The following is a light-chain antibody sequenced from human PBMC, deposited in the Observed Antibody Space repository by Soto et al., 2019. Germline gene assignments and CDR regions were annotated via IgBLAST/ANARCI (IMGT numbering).Light chain of an antibody. CDR2: DVS. V-gene: IGLV2-14*01. CDR3: SSYTSSSTSLYV. CDR1: SSDVGGYNY. Sequence: QSVLTQPASVSGSPGQSITISCTGTSSDVGGYNYVSWYQQHPGKAHKLMIYDVSNRPSGVSNRFSGSKSGNTASLTISGLQAEDEADYYCSSYTSSSTSLYVFGTGTKVTVL. J-gene: IGLJ1*01.